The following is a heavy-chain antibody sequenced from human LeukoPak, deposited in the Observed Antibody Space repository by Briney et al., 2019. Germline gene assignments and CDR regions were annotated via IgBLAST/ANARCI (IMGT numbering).Heavy chain of an antibody. D-gene: IGHD2-15*01. J-gene: IGHJ4*02. CDR2: INHSGST. CDR3: ATICSGGSCYMTEYGY. V-gene: IGHV4-34*01. CDR1: GGSFSGYY. Sequence: SETLSLTCAVYGGSFSGYYWSWIRQPPGKGLEWIGEINHSGSTNYNPSLKSRVTISVDTSKNQSSLKLSSVTAADTAVYYCATICSGGSCYMTEYGYWGQGTLVTVSS.